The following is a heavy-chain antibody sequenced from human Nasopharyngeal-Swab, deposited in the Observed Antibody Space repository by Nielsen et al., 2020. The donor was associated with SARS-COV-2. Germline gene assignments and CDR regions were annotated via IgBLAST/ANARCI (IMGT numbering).Heavy chain of an antibody. V-gene: IGHV3-30-3*01. CDR3: WGELLRRYYYCGMDV. CDR1: GFTFSSYA. D-gene: IGHD1-26*01. J-gene: IGHJ6*02. CDR2: ISYDGSNK. Sequence: SLKISCAASGFTFSSYAMHWVRQAPGKGLEWVAVISYDGSNKYYADSVKGRFTISRDNSKNTLYLQMNSLRAEDTAVYYCWGELLRRYYYCGMDVWGQGTTVTVSS.